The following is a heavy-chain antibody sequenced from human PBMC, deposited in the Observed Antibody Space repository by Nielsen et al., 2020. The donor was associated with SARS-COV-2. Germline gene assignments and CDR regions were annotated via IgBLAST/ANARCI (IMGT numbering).Heavy chain of an antibody. V-gene: IGHV3-15*05. Sequence: GESLKISCAASGFTFSNAWMSWVRQAPGKGLEWVGRIKSKTDGGTTDYAAPVKGRFTISRDDSKNTIYLQLNNLETDDTAIYYCSTVLRWEQQGETDYWGQGTLVTVSS. D-gene: IGHD1-26*01. CDR1: GFTFSNAW. J-gene: IGHJ4*02. CDR3: STVLRWEQQGETDY. CDR2: IKSKTDGGTT.